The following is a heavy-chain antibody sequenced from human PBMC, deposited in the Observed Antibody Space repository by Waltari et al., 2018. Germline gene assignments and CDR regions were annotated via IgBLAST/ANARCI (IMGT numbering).Heavy chain of an antibody. CDR1: GYTFTIHA. V-gene: IGHV1-8*03. D-gene: IGHD3-10*01. Sequence: QVQLVQSGAEVMQPGASVKVSCKASGYTFTIHALNWVRQAPGQGREWMGWMNPNSGNTGYAQKFQGRVTITRNTSISTAYMELSSLGSEDTAVYYCARGLGSGSYLWFDPWGQGTLVTVSS. CDR2: MNPNSGNT. CDR3: ARGLGSGSYLWFDP. J-gene: IGHJ5*02.